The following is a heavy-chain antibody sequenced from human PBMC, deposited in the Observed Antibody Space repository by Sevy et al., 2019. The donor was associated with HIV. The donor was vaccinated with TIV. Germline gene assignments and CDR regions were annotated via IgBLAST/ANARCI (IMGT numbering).Heavy chain of an antibody. CDR2: IARNSYEAYGGTT. D-gene: IGHD5-12*01. V-gene: IGHV3-49*03. J-gene: IGHJ4*02. CDR3: TRGLATADTPEYYFDY. Sequence: GGSLRLSCTTSGFTFDDYAMSWFRQAPGKGLEWVAFIARNSYEAYGGTTDYAGSVKGRFIISRYDSKRVAYLQMNSLKTEDTAVYYCTRGLATADTPEYYFDYWGQGTLVTVSS. CDR1: GFTFDDYA.